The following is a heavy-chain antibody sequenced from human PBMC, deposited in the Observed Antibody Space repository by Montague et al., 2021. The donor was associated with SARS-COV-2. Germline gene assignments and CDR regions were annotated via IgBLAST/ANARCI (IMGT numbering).Heavy chain of an antibody. D-gene: IGHD3-22*01. CDR3: ASPKEGSGYYRPFDY. V-gene: IGHV4-4*02. J-gene: IGHJ4*02. CDR1: GASVTSTNW. Sequence: SETLSLTCAVSGASVTSTNWWSCVRPPTGKRLEWIGEIYHTGNTNYRPSLKNRVSISLDTSNNQLSLRMNSVTAADTAVYYCASPKEGSGYYRPFDYWGQGILVTVSS. CDR2: IYHTGNT.